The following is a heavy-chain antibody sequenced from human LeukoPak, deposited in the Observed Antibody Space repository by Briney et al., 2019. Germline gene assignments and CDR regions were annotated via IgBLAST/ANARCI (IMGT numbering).Heavy chain of an antibody. CDR3: ARDPYYYFDY. Sequence: GRSLRLSCAASGFTFSSYAMHWVRQAPGKGLEWVAVISYDGSNKYYADSVKGRFTISRDNSKNTLYLQMNNLRAEDTAVYYCARDPYYYFDYWGQGTLVTVSS. CDR1: GFTFSSYA. CDR2: ISYDGSNK. D-gene: IGHD2-8*01. V-gene: IGHV3-30*04. J-gene: IGHJ4*02.